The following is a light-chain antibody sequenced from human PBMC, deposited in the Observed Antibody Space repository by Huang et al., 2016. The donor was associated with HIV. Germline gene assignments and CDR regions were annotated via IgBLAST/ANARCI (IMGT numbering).Light chain of an antibody. CDR3: MQALQTPRT. CDR1: QSLLHSNGYNY. Sequence: DIVMTQSPLSLPVTPGEPASISCRSSQSLLHSNGYNYLDWYLQKPGQSPQLLIYFGANRASGVPDRCSGSGSVTGFTRKISRVEDEDVGVYFCMQALQTPRTFGQGTRLEIK. J-gene: IGKJ5*01. V-gene: IGKV2-28*01. CDR2: FGA.